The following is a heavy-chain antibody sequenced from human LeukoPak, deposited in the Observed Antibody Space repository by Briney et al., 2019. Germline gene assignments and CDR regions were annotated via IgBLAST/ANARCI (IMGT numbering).Heavy chain of an antibody. Sequence: GGSLRLSCAASGFTFSSYAMSWVRQAPGKGLEWVSAISGSGGSTYYADSVKGRFTISRDNSKNTLYLQMNSLRAEDTALYYCVCYDNAAEYFHYWGQGTLVTVSS. CDR1: GFTFSSYA. CDR2: ISGSGGST. J-gene: IGHJ1*01. D-gene: IGHD3-22*01. V-gene: IGHV3-23*01. CDR3: VCYDNAAEYFHY.